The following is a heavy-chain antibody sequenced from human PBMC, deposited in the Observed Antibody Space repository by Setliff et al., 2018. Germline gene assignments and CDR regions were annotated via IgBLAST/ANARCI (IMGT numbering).Heavy chain of an antibody. D-gene: IGHD2-2*01. CDR3: ARELTIVVPPALALDV. CDR1: GFTFSTYS. Sequence: GGSMRLSCAASGFTFSTYSLIWVRQAPGKGLEWVSGINWNGGRTGYADSVKGRFTISRDNSTNTVYLQMNSLRAEDTAVYYCARELTIVVPPALALDVWGKGTTVTVSS. J-gene: IGHJ6*04. V-gene: IGHV3-20*04. CDR2: INWNGGRT.